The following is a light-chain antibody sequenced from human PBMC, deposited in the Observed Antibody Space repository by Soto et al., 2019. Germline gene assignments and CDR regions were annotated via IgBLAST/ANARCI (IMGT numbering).Light chain of an antibody. CDR3: QHYAGSYMYT. CDR1: QSVSSSY. Sequence: EIVLTQSPGTLSLSPGERATLSCRASQSVSSSYLAWYQQKPGQAPMLLIFGASSRATGIPDRFSGSGSGTDFTLTISRLEPEDFAVYYCQHYAGSYMYTFGQGTKLEIK. CDR2: GAS. V-gene: IGKV3-20*01. J-gene: IGKJ2*01.